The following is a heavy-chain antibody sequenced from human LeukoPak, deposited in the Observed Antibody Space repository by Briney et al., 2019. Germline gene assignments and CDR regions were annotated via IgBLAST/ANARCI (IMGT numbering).Heavy chain of an antibody. V-gene: IGHV4-61*01. CDR2: IYYSGST. D-gene: IGHD6-13*01. Sequence: PSETLSLTCTVSGGSISSSSYYWSWIRQPPGKGLEWIGYIYYSGSTNYNPSLKSRVTISVDTSKNQFSLKLSSVTAADTAVYYCARAHFQRYSSSCVFDYWGQGTLVTVSS. J-gene: IGHJ4*02. CDR1: GGSISSSSYY. CDR3: ARAHFQRYSSSCVFDY.